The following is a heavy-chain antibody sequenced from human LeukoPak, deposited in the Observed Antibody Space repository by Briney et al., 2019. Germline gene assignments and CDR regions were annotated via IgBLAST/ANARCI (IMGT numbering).Heavy chain of an antibody. Sequence: GSFWRLACAPAGCTGSSNYRSWLRQATGKGLEWVSVIYSGGSTYYADSVKGRFTISRDNSKNTLYLQMNSLRAEDTAVYYCARVNGGYALYFDYWGQGTLVTVSS. J-gene: IGHJ4*02. D-gene: IGHD5-12*01. CDR2: IYSGGST. V-gene: IGHV3-53*01. CDR3: ARVNGGYALYFDY. CDR1: GCTGSSNY.